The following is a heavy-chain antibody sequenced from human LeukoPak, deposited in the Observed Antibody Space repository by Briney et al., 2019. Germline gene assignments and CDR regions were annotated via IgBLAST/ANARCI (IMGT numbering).Heavy chain of an antibody. CDR3: ARDLGKYDSGSSYFDY. CDR2: IWYDGSKK. V-gene: IGHV3-33*07. J-gene: IGHJ4*02. CDR1: GFTFSSCG. D-gene: IGHD3-10*01. Sequence: PGGSLRLSCAASGFTFSSCGLYWVSQAPGKGLEWVALIWYDGSKKYYADSVKGRFTISRDTSKDTLYLQMNSLRGEDTAVYYCARDLGKYDSGSSYFDYWGQGTLVTVSS.